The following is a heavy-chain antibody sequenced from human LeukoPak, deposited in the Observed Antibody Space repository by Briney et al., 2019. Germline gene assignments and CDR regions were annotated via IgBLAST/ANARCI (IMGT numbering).Heavy chain of an antibody. J-gene: IGHJ4*02. Sequence: PGGSLRLSCAASGFTFSSYGMHWVRQAPGKGLEWVAFIRYDGSNKYYADSVKGRFTISRDNSKNTLYLQMNSLRAEDTAVYYCAKGGYLEAAAGTYDFDYWGQGTLVTVSS. V-gene: IGHV3-30*02. CDR3: AKGGYLEAAAGTYDFDY. CDR1: GFTFSSYG. CDR2: IRYDGSNK. D-gene: IGHD6-13*01.